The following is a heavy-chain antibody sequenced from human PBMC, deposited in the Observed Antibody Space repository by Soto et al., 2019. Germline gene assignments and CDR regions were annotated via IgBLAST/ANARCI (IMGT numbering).Heavy chain of an antibody. Sequence: SVKVSCKASGGTFSSYAISWVRQAPGQGLEWMGGIIPIFGTANYAQKFQGRVTITADESTSTAYMELSSLGSEDTAVYYCASPRGSSSWFGWFDPWGQGTLVTVSS. V-gene: IGHV1-69*13. J-gene: IGHJ5*02. CDR3: ASPRGSSSWFGWFDP. CDR2: IIPIFGTA. D-gene: IGHD6-13*01. CDR1: GGTFSSYA.